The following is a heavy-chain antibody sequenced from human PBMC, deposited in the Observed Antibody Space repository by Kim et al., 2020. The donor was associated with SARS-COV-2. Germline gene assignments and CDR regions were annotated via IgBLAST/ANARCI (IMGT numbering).Heavy chain of an antibody. V-gene: IGHV3-48*02. J-gene: IGHJ4*02. D-gene: IGHD1-26*01. CDR3: ARGGGSYYDYFDY. Sequence: YEDSVKGRLTNSRDNAKNSLYLQMNSVRDEETAVYYCARGGGSYYDYFDYWGQGTLVTVSA.